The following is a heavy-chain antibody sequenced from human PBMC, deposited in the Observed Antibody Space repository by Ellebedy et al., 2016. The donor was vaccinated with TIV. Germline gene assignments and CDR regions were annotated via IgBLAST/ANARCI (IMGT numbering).Heavy chain of an antibody. Sequence: AASVKVSFKASGYTFPIYGLSWLRQAPGQGLDWMGCISAYNCNTNYAQKLQGRFTMTSDTSTNTAYMELRSLRSDDTAVYYCATDRGRRRSLDYWGQGTLVTVSS. CDR1: GYTFPIYG. CDR3: ATDRGRRRSLDY. D-gene: IGHD3-10*01. CDR2: ISAYNCNT. V-gene: IGHV1-18*01. J-gene: IGHJ4*02.